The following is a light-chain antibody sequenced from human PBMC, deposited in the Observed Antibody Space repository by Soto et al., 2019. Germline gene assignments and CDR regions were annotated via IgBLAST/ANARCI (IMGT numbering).Light chain of an antibody. CDR1: SSDVGAYNY. CDR3: TSYTSSSTLFYV. V-gene: IGLV2-14*01. Sequence: QSALTQPASVSGSPGQSITISCTGTSSDVGAYNYVSWYQQHPGKAPKLMIYEVSKRPSGLSNRFSGSKSGNTASLTISGLQAEDEADYYCTSYTSSSTLFYVFGTGTKLTVL. J-gene: IGLJ1*01. CDR2: EVS.